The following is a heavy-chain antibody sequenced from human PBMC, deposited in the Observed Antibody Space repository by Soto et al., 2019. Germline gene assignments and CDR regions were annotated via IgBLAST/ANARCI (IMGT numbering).Heavy chain of an antibody. CDR2: VSPLSGGT. Sequence: QVQLVQSGPEVKKPGASVRVSCKASGYTFTGYYIHWVRQAPGQGLEWMGWVSPLSGGTNLAQRFQGRVTLTRDTSINTAYMELSSLRSGDTALYFCAREFDSSDFGLDLWGQGTTVSVSS. CDR3: AREFDSSDFGLDL. J-gene: IGHJ6*02. V-gene: IGHV1-2*02. D-gene: IGHD2-21*01. CDR1: GYTFTGYY.